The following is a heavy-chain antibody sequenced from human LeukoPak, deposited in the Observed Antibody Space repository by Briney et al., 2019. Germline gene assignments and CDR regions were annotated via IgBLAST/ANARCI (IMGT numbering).Heavy chain of an antibody. CDR1: GFIFSSYG. CDR3: AKTPNLGSSGALDY. V-gene: IGHV3-30*02. Sequence: GGSLRLSCAASGFIFSSYGMHWARQAPGKGLEWVAFIRYDGSNKYCAGSVKGRFTISRDNSKNTLYLQMNSLRAEDTAVYYCAKTPNLGSSGALDYWGQGTLVTVSS. CDR2: IRYDGSNK. J-gene: IGHJ4*02. D-gene: IGHD6-25*01.